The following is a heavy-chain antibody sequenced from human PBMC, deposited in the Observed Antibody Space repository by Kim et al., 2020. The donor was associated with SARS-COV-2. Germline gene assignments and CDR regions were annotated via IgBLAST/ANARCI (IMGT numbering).Heavy chain of an antibody. CDR3: ARDDTYCSSTSCYTAFDI. CDR2: IIPIFGTA. Sequence: SVKVSCKASGGTFSSYAISWVRQAPGQGLEWMGGIIPIFGTANYAQKFQGRVTITADESTSTAYMELSSLRSEDTAVYYCARDDTYCSSTSCYTAFDIWGQGTMVTVSS. J-gene: IGHJ3*02. D-gene: IGHD2-2*02. V-gene: IGHV1-69*13. CDR1: GGTFSSYA.